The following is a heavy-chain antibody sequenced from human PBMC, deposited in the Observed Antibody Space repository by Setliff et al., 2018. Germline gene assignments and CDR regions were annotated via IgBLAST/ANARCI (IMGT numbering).Heavy chain of an antibody. J-gene: IGHJ3*02. CDR3: ARVRWDRESFDI. Sequence: LSLTCTVSGGSFSSGGYYWNWIRQHPGKGLEWIGYIYYSGTTYSNPTLKSRVTISVDTSKSQFSLNLTSVTAADTAIYYCARVRWDRESFDIWGQGTMVTVSS. CDR1: GGSFSSGGYY. V-gene: IGHV4-31*03. D-gene: IGHD1-26*01. CDR2: IYYSGTT.